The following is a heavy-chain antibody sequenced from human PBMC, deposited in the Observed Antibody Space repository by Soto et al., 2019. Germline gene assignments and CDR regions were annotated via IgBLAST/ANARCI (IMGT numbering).Heavy chain of an antibody. CDR2: IWFDGSNK. Sequence: GGLLRLSCAASGFTSSSYGMHWVRQAPGKGLEWVAVIWFDGSNKFYADSVKGRFTISRDNSKNTVSLQMNSLRDEDSAAYYCATTGPYWGQGTLVTVSS. CDR3: ATTGPY. J-gene: IGHJ4*02. CDR1: GFTSSSYG. V-gene: IGHV3-33*01.